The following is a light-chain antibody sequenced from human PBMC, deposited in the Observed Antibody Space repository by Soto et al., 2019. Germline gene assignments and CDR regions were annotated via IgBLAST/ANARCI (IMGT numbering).Light chain of an antibody. J-gene: IGLJ2*01. CDR2: DNN. Sequence: QSVLTQPPSVSAAPGQTVTISCSGSSSNIGNNYVSWYQQLPGTAPKLLIYDNNKRPSGIPDRFSGSKSGTSATLGITGLQTGDEADYYCGTWDSSLSGGEFGGGTKVTVL. CDR1: SSNIGNNY. CDR3: GTWDSSLSGGE. V-gene: IGLV1-51*01.